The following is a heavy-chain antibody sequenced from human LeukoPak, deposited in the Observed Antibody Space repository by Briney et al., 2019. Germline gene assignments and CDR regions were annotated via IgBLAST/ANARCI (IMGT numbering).Heavy chain of an antibody. Sequence: GASLKISCKGSGYSFTNYWIGWVRPMPGKGLEWMGIIYPSDSHTKYSPSFQGQVTISADKSISTAYLQWSSLKASDTAMYYCATLKGGADTEIDYWGQGTLVTVTS. D-gene: IGHD5-18*01. V-gene: IGHV5-51*01. CDR1: GYSFTNYW. J-gene: IGHJ4*02. CDR3: ATLKGGADTEIDY. CDR2: IYPSDSHT.